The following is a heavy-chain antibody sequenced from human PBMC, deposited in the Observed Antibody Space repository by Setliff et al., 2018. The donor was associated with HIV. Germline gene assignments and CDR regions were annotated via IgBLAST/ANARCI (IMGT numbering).Heavy chain of an antibody. CDR3: ARPPSGWLQLEDAFDI. D-gene: IGHD5-12*01. J-gene: IGHJ3*02. V-gene: IGHV1-69*13. Sequence: SVKVSCKAAGGTFSSYAISWVRQAPGQGLEWMGGISPIPGTANYAQKFQGRVTITADESTSTAYMELNSLRSEDTAVYYCARPPSGWLQLEDAFDIWGQGTMVTVSS. CDR2: ISPIPGTA. CDR1: GGTFSSYA.